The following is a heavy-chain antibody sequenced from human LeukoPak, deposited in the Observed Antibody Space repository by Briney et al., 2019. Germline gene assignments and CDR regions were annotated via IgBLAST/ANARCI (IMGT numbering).Heavy chain of an antibody. CDR2: IGTSGGDI. CDR1: GFIFSSYV. CDR3: ARDPNWGSGY. J-gene: IGHJ4*02. Sequence: PGGSLRLSCAASGFIFSSYVMRWVHQAPGKGLEWVSIIGTSGGDIHYADSVKGRFSISRDNSKNTLSLQMNSLRVDDTAVYYCARDPNWGSGYWGQGTLVTVSS. V-gene: IGHV3-23*01. D-gene: IGHD7-27*01.